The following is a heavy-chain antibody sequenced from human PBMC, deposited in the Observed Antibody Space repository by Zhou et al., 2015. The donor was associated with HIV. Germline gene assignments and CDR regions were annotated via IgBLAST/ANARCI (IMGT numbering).Heavy chain of an antibody. CDR2: IIPIFGTL. D-gene: IGHD2-15*01. CDR3: ASGWGRYCSGGTCYYVLDS. CDR1: GGTFSSYA. V-gene: IGHV1-69*01. Sequence: QVQLVQSGAEVKKPGSSVKVSCKASGGTFSSYAINWVRQAPGQGLEWMGGIIPIFGTLNYAQKFQGRVTITAVESTSTAYMELSSLRSEDTAVYYCASGWGRYCSGGTCYYVLDSWGQGTLVTVSS. J-gene: IGHJ4*02.